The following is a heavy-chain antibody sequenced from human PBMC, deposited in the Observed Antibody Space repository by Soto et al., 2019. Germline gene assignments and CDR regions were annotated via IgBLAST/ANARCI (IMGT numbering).Heavy chain of an antibody. V-gene: IGHV4-59*01. D-gene: IGHD1-1*01. J-gene: IGHJ6*02. CDR3: ARHNWDSGYYYGLDL. CDR2: IYYSGST. Sequence: SETLSLTCTVSGGSISSYYWSWIRQPPGKGLEWIGYIYYSGSTNYNPSLKSRVTISVDTSKNQFSLKLSSVTAADTAVYYCARHNWDSGYYYGLDLWGQGTTVTVSS. CDR1: GGSISSYY.